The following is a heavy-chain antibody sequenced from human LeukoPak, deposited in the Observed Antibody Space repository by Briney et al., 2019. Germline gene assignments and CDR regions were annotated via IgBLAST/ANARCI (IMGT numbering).Heavy chain of an antibody. CDR3: ARGSTYYDSSGQVPFDY. CDR2: INSDGSWT. D-gene: IGHD3-22*01. J-gene: IGHJ4*02. Sequence: SGGSLRLSCAASGNYWMHWVRQVPGKGLVWVSHINSDGSWTSYADSVKGRFTISKDNAKNTVYLQMNSLRAEDTAVYYCARGSTYYDSSGQVPFDYWGQGTLVTVSS. V-gene: IGHV3-74*01. CDR1: GNYW.